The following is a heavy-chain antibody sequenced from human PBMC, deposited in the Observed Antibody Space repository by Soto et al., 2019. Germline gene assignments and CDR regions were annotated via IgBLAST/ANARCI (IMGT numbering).Heavy chain of an antibody. CDR2: ISSSSSYI. Sequence: EVQLVESGGGLVKPGGSLRLSCAASGFTFSSYSMNWVRQAPGKGLEWVSSISSSSSYIYYADSVKGLFTISRDNAENSLYLQMNSLRAEDTALYYCARVGYCSSTSCYQVGYYYYYMDVWGKGTTVTVSS. CDR3: ARVGYCSSTSCYQVGYYYYYMDV. J-gene: IGHJ6*03. D-gene: IGHD2-2*01. V-gene: IGHV3-21*01. CDR1: GFTFSSYS.